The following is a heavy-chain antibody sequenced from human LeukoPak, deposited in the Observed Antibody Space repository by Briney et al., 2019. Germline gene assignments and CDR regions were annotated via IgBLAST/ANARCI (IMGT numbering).Heavy chain of an antibody. V-gene: IGHV3-48*01. CDR1: GFTFSSYN. CDR2: ITSSSSTI. CDR3: ARADRYYDVFTGKMGDY. Sequence: GGSLRLSCAPSGFTFSSYNMNWVRQAPGKGLEWVSYITSSSSTIYYADSVKGRFTISRDNAKNSLYLQMNSLIAEDTAVYYCARADRYYDVFTGKMGDYWGQGTLVTVSS. J-gene: IGHJ4*02. D-gene: IGHD3-9*01.